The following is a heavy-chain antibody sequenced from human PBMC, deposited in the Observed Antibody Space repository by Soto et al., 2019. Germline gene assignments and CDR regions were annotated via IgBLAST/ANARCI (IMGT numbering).Heavy chain of an antibody. V-gene: IGHV3-23*01. CDR1: GFTFDNYA. D-gene: IGHD2-2*01. CDR2: ITTAGDHT. CDR3: SKDMTSTWAARPPPEY. Sequence: GGSLRLSCAASGFTFDNYAMSWVRQAPGKGLEWVSGITTAGDHTYYADTVKGRFTVSRDNSKNTLYLQMNRLRAEDTTVYKCSKDMTSTWAARPPPEYWGPGTLVTVSS. J-gene: IGHJ4*02.